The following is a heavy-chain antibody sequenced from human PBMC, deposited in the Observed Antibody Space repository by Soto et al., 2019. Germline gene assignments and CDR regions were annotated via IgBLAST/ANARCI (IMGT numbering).Heavy chain of an antibody. V-gene: IGHV4-34*01. CDR2: INHSGST. CDR1: GGSFSGYY. J-gene: IGHJ6*03. Sequence: SETLSLTCAVYGGSFSGYYWSWIRQHPGKGLEWIGEINHSGSTNYNPSLKSRVTISVDTSKNQFSLKLSSVTAADTAVYYCARDCITIFGVVIKTMDVWGKGTTVTVSS. CDR3: ARDCITIFGVVIKTMDV. D-gene: IGHD3-3*01.